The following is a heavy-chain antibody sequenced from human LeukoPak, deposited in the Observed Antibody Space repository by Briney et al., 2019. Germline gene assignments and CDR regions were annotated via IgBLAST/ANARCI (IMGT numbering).Heavy chain of an antibody. CDR3: VRSYPFYYFDY. D-gene: IGHD1-26*01. CDR1: GFTFSSYS. V-gene: IGHV3-30*02. J-gene: IGHJ4*02. Sequence: GGSLRLSCAASGFTFSSYSMHWVRQAPGKGLEWVAVIWYDGSNKYYADSVKGRFTISRDNSKNTLYLQMNSLRAEDTAVYYCVRSYPFYYFDYWGQGTLVTVSS. CDR2: IWYDGSNK.